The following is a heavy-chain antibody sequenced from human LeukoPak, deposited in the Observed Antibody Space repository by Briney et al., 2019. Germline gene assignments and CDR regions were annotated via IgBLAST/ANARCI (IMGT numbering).Heavy chain of an antibody. Sequence: SETLSLTCTVSGASISSSSYYWGYFRQPPGKGLEWIGSVYYNGNTYYNPSLKSRATISADTPKNQFSLKLTSVTAADTAVYFCARLWRAAIDYGGQGTLVAVSS. D-gene: IGHD1-1*01. CDR2: VYYNGNT. J-gene: IGHJ4*02. V-gene: IGHV4-39*01. CDR1: GASISSSSYY. CDR3: ARLWRAAIDY.